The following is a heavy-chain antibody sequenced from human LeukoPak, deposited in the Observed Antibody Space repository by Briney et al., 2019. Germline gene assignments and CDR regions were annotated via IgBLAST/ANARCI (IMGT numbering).Heavy chain of an antibody. Sequence: PGGSLRLSCAASGLTFSSYEMNWVRQAPGKGLEWVGLTRNKANGYTTEYAASVKVRFTISRDDSKNSLYLQMSSLKTEDTAVYYCVRRLYSSGWYPDYWGQGTLVTVSS. CDR1: GLTFSSYE. CDR2: TRNKANGYTT. V-gene: IGHV3-72*01. J-gene: IGHJ4*02. D-gene: IGHD6-19*01. CDR3: VRRLYSSGWYPDY.